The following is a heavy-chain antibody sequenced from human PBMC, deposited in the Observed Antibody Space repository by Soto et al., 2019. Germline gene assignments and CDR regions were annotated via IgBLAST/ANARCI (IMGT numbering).Heavy chain of an antibody. V-gene: IGHV1-3*01. CDR2: INAGNGNT. J-gene: IGHJ4*02. Sequence: ASVKVSCKASGYTFTSCAMHWVRQAPGQRLEWMGWINAGNGNTKYSQKFQGRVTITRDTSASTAYMELSSLRSEDTAVYYCARGGSSGWLYYFDYWGQGTLVTVSS. CDR1: GYTFTSCA. D-gene: IGHD6-19*01. CDR3: ARGGSSGWLYYFDY.